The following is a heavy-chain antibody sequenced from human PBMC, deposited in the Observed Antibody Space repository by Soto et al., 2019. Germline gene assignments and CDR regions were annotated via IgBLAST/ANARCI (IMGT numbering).Heavy chain of an antibody. CDR1: GGTFSSYA. J-gene: IGHJ6*02. D-gene: IGHD3-10*01. CDR2: IIPIFGTA. CDR3: ARSDFGASQYYYYGMDV. Sequence: ASVKVSCKASGGTFSSYAISWVRQAPGQGLEWMGGIIPIFGTANYAQKFQGRVTITADESTSTAYMELSSLRSVDTAVYYCARSDFGASQYYYYGMDVWGQGTTVTVSS. V-gene: IGHV1-69*13.